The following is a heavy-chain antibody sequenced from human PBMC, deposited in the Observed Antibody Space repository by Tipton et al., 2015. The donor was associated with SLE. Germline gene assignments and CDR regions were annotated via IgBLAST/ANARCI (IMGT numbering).Heavy chain of an antibody. V-gene: IGHV3-30*04. Sequence: SLRLSCAASGFTFSSYVMHWVRQAPGKGLEWVAVISYDGSNKYHADSVQGRFTISRDNPKNTLYLQMNSLRAEDTAVYYCARVTSEMPTMAFFQHWGQGTLVTVSS. CDR3: ARVTSEMPTMAFFQH. CDR2: ISYDGSNK. CDR1: GFTFSSYV. J-gene: IGHJ1*01. D-gene: IGHD5-24*01.